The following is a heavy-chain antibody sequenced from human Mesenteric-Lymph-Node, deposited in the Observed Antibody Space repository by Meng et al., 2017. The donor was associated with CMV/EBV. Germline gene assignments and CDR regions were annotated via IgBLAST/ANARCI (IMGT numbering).Heavy chain of an antibody. CDR1: GFSFSDYY. D-gene: IGHD6-13*01. V-gene: IGHV3-30-3*01. CDR2: ISYDGSNK. J-gene: IGHJ4*02. CDR3: ARELAAAGILDY. Sequence: GGSLRLSCSASGFSFSDYYMSWIRQAPGKGLEWVAVISYDGSNKYYADSVKGRFTISRDNSKNTLYLQMNSLRAEDTAVYYCARELAAAGILDYWGQGTLVTVSS.